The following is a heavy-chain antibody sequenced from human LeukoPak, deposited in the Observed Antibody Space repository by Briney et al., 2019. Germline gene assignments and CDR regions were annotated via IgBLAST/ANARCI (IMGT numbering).Heavy chain of an antibody. CDR1: GFTLSSHA. CDR3: ARVGGSNWHPLDY. V-gene: IGHV3-30-3*01. Sequence: GSLRLSCAASGFTLSSHAMHWVRQAPGKGLEWVAAIAYDGSSPHYGDSVKGRFIISRDNSKSALYLQMDSLRVEDTGVYYCARVGGSNWHPLDYWGQGTLVTVSS. CDR2: IAYDGSSP. D-gene: IGHD6-13*01. J-gene: IGHJ4*02.